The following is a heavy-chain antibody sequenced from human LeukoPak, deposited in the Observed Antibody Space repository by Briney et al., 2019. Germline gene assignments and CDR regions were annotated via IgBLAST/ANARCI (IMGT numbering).Heavy chain of an antibody. D-gene: IGHD3-22*01. V-gene: IGHV3-7*01. CDR3: VREWDSSGFTCY. CDR2: IQKGGSEK. J-gene: IGHJ4*02. CDR1: GFTFSSHC. Sequence: GGSLTLSCVASGFTFSSHCMSWVRQAPGQGLEWVSNIQKGGSEKHYVPSVEGRFTISRDNAENSLFRQVNSLRAEDTAVYYCVREWDSSGFTCYCGQGALVTVSS.